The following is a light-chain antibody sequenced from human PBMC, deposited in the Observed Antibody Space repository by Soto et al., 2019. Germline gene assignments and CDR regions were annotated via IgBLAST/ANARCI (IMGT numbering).Light chain of an antibody. V-gene: IGKV3-20*01. J-gene: IGKJ2*01. CDR2: GAS. CDR3: QHYGDAPMYT. Sequence: EIVLTQSPGTLSSSPGERATLSCRASQSVSSSHLAWYQQKPGQAPRLLIYGASSRATGIPNRFSGSVSGTDFTLTISRLEPEDFAVYFCQHYGDAPMYTFGQGTNIEI. CDR1: QSVSSSH.